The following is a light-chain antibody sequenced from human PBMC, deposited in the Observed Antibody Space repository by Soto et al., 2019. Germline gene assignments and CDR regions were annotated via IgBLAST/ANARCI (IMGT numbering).Light chain of an antibody. J-gene: IGLJ2*01. CDR3: CSFAGSSTFV. CDR2: EGT. Sequence: QSALTQPASVSGSPGQSITISCTGTSSDVGSYNLVSWYQQHPGKAPKLMIYEGTKRPSGISNRFSGSKSGNTASLTISGLKAEDEAHYYCCSFAGSSTFVFGGGTKLTVL. V-gene: IGLV2-23*01. CDR1: SSDVGSYNL.